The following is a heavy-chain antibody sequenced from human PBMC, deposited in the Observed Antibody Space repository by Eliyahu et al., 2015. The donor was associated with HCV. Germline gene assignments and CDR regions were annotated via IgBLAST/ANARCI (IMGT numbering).Heavy chain of an antibody. V-gene: IGHV4-59*13. CDR3: ARSHSSGWSTFDY. Sequence: QVQLQESGPGLVKPSETLSLTCTVSGGSISSYYWSWIRRPPRGKGVGWIGDIYYSGSTNYNPSLKSRVTISVDTSKNQFSLKLSSVTAADTAVYYCARSHSSGWSTFDYWGQGTLVTVSS. J-gene: IGHJ4*02. CDR1: GGSISSYY. D-gene: IGHD6-19*01. CDR2: IYYSGST.